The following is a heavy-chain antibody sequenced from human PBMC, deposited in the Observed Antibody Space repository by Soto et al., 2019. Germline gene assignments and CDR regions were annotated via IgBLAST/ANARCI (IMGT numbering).Heavy chain of an antibody. CDR1: GFMFSNHG. CDR2: IWSDGNNR. CDR3: VRGDNWNDEASDY. D-gene: IGHD1-1*01. J-gene: IGHJ4*02. Sequence: QVQLVESGGGVVQPGRSLRLSCAASGFMFSNHGMHWVRQAPGKGLEWVAVIWSDGNNRYYADSVKGRFTISRDNSKNTVDLQTNSLRAEDTAVYYCVRGDNWNDEASDYWGQGTLVTVSS. V-gene: IGHV3-33*01.